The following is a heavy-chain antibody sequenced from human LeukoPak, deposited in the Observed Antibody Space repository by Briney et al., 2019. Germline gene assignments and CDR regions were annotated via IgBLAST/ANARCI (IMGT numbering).Heavy chain of an antibody. V-gene: IGHV1-18*01. CDR3: ARGVSSIAARRPYYYYYYMDV. Sequence: ASVKVSCKASGYTFTSYGISWVRQAPGQGLEWMGWISAYNGNTNYAQKLQGRVTMTTDTSTSTAYMELRSLRSDDTAVYYCARGVSSIAARRPYYYYYYMDVWGKGTTVTVSS. D-gene: IGHD6-6*01. CDR2: ISAYNGNT. CDR1: GYTFTSYG. J-gene: IGHJ6*03.